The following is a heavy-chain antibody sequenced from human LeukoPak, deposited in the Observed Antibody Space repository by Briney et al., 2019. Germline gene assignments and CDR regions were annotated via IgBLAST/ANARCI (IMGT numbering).Heavy chain of an antibody. V-gene: IGHV1-2*02. CDR1: GYTFTGYY. J-gene: IGHJ6*02. Sequence: ASVTVSCKASGYTFTGYYMHWARQAPGQGLEWMGWINHNSGGTNYAQKFQGRVTMTRDTSISTDYMELSRLRSVDTAGYYCAREKDYDILTGYYYYYYGMDVWGQGTTVTVSS. D-gene: IGHD3-9*01. CDR2: INHNSGGT. CDR3: AREKDYDILTGYYYYYYGMDV.